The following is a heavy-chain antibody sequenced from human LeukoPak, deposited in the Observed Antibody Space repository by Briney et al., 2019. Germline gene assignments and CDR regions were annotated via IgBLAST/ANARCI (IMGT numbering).Heavy chain of an antibody. J-gene: IGHJ3*02. Sequence: SDTLSLTCTVSGGSISSYYWSWLRQPAGKGLEWIGRIYTSGSTNYNPSLKSRVTISVDTSKNQFSLKLSSVTAADTAVYYCARNGYSYGYYDSSGYLAFDIWGQGTMVTVSS. CDR1: GGSISSYY. D-gene: IGHD3-22*01. V-gene: IGHV4-4*07. CDR3: ARNGYSYGYYDSSGYLAFDI. CDR2: IYTSGST.